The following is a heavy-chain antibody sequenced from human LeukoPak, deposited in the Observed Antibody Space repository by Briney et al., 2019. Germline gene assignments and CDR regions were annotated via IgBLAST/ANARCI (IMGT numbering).Heavy chain of an antibody. V-gene: IGHV4-30-2*01. CDR3: ARSRQASGLFNS. CDR2: IYDRGPA. Sequence: PSQTQSLTCTVSGGAITSGGYSWNWIRQPPGKGLEWIGCIYDRGPAYYNPSLKSRFTISVDRPKNQFFLNVTSLTAADTAVYYCARSRQASGLFNSWGQGTLVVVSS. D-gene: IGHD3-10*01. J-gene: IGHJ5*01. CDR1: GGAITSGGYS.